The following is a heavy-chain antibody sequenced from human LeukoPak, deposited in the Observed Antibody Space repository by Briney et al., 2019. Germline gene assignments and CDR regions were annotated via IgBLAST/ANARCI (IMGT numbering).Heavy chain of an antibody. CDR3: ARRAGSGWYDH. V-gene: IGHV4-39*01. D-gene: IGHD6-19*01. CDR2: IYYSGTA. J-gene: IGHJ5*02. CDR1: GGSLTSSSYY. Sequence: SETLSLTCTVSGGSLTSSSYYWDWIRQPPGKGLEWIVSIYYSGTAYYNPSFKSRFTMSVDTSKIQFSLKLSSVTAADTTLYYCARRAGSGWYDHWGQGTLVTVSS.